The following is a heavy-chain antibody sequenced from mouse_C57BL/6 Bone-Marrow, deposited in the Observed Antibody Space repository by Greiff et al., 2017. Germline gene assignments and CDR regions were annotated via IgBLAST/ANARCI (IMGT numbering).Heavy chain of an antibody. Sequence: VQLQQSGAELVRPGTSVKMSCKASGYTFTNYWIGWAKQRPGHGLEWIGDIYPGGGYTNYNEKFKGKATLTADKSSSTAYMQFSSLTSEDSALYYCARSSSLWAWFAYWGQGTLVTVSA. D-gene: IGHD1-1*02. CDR1: GYTFTNYW. V-gene: IGHV1-63*01. CDR3: ARSSSLWAWFAY. J-gene: IGHJ3*01. CDR2: IYPGGGYT.